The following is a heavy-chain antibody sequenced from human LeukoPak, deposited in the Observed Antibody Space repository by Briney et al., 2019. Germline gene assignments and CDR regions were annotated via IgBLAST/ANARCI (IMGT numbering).Heavy chain of an antibody. V-gene: IGHV3-23*01. J-gene: IGHJ4*02. CDR1: GFTFSSSA. CDR2: ISNNGGYT. Sequence: GGSLRLSCAASGFTFSSSAMSWVRQAPGKGLEWVSAISNNGGYTYYADSVQGRFTISRDNSKSTLCLQMNSLRAEDTAVYYCAKVGGAGYYYDPIDYWGQGTLVTVSS. CDR3: AKVGGAGYYYDPIDY. D-gene: IGHD3-22*01.